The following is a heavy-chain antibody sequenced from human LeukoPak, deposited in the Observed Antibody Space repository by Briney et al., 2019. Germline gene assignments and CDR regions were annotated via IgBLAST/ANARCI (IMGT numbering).Heavy chain of an antibody. CDR2: IKQDGSEK. D-gene: IGHD4-17*01. J-gene: IGHJ4*02. CDR1: EFSFSSYW. Sequence: GASLRLSCATSEFSFSSYWMSYVRQAPGKGREWVANIKQDGSEKYYVDSVKGRFTISRDNAKNSLYLQMNSLRAEDTAVYYCARAGYGDYADYWGQGTLVTVSS. CDR3: ARAGYGDYADY. V-gene: IGHV3-7*01.